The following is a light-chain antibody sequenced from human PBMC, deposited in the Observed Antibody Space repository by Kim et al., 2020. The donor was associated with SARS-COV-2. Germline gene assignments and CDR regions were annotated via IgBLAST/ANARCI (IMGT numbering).Light chain of an antibody. V-gene: IGKV1-12*01. Sequence: ASVGDRVTITCRASQDISTLLAWYQQKPGKAPKLLIYGASNLERGVPLRFSGSGSGTEFTLTIRSLQPEDIATYYCQQPSSFPLTFGGGTKVDIK. CDR2: GAS. CDR1: QDISTL. CDR3: QQPSSFPLT. J-gene: IGKJ4*01.